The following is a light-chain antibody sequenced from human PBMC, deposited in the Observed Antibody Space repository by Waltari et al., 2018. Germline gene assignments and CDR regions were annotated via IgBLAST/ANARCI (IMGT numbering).Light chain of an antibody. CDR3: QQYDDFPRT. V-gene: IGKV3-20*01. J-gene: IGKJ1*01. Sequence: DIVLTQSPGTPSLSPGERAPLPCRASRMLTDNSLAWYQQRPGLAPRLLIYDASIRATGISDRFSGSGSGTDFTLSISRLEPEDFAVYYCQQYDDFPRTFGQGTKVEVK. CDR1: RMLTDNS. CDR2: DAS.